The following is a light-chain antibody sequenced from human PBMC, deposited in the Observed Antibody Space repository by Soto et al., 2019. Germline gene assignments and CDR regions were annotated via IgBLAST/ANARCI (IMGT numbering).Light chain of an antibody. CDR2: DAS. J-gene: IGKJ1*01. CDR1: QSISSW. CDR3: LQHDTYPLT. Sequence: GDRVTITCRASQSISSWLAWYQQKPGKATKLLIYDASSLESGVPSRFSGSGSGTEFTLTISSLQPEDFATYYCLQHDTYPLTFGQGTKVEIK. V-gene: IGKV1-5*01.